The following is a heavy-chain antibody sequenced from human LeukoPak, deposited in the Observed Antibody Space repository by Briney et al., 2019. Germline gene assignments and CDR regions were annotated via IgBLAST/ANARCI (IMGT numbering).Heavy chain of an antibody. D-gene: IGHD2-2*01. CDR3: AGGYCSSTSCYSAGWAFDI. V-gene: IGHV1-2*02. CDR2: INPNSGGT. CDR1: GYTFTGYY. J-gene: IGHJ3*02. Sequence: ASVKVSCKASGYTFTGYYMHWVRQAPGQGLEWMGWINPNSGGTNYAQKFQGRVTMTRDTSISTAYMELSRLRSDDTAVYYCAGGYCSSTSCYSAGWAFDIWGQGTMVTVSS.